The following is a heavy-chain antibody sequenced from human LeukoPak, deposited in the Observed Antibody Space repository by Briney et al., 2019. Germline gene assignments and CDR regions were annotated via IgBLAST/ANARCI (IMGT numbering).Heavy chain of an antibody. V-gene: IGHV4-34*01. CDR2: INHSGST. D-gene: IGHD3-22*01. Sequence: PSETLSLTCAVYGGSFSGYYWSWIRQPPGKGPEWIGEINHSGSTNYNPSLKSRVTISVDTSKNQFSLKLSSVTAADTAVYYCASSTGVDYDSSGYYFDYWGQGTLVTVSS. J-gene: IGHJ4*02. CDR3: ASSTGVDYDSSGYYFDY. CDR1: GGSFSGYY.